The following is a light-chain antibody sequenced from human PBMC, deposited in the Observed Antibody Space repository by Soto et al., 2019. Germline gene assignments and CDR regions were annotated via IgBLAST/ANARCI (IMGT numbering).Light chain of an antibody. Sequence: QSVLTQPRSVSGSPGQSVTISCTGTSSDVGGYNYVSWYQQYPGKAPKLMIYEVTKRPSGVPDRFSGSKSGNRASLTISGLQAEDEAVYYCCTYAGSPWVFGGGTKVTVL. CDR2: EVT. V-gene: IGLV2-11*01. J-gene: IGLJ3*02. CDR1: SSDVGGYNY. CDR3: CTYAGSPWV.